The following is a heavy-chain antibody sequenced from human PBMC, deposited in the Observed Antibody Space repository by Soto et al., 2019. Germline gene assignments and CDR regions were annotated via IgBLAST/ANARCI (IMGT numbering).Heavy chain of an antibody. J-gene: IGHJ1*01. D-gene: IGHD3-10*01. CDR3: IGSFPF. V-gene: IGHV3-49*03. CDR2: IRSQPYGGTT. CDR1: GFPFANFL. Sequence: GGSLRLSCPCSGFPFANFLMIWFRQAPGKGLEWVGFIRSQPYGGTTQYAASVRGRFTISRDDSKGIAYLQMNSLKSEDSGVYYCIGSFPFWGQGTLVTVSS.